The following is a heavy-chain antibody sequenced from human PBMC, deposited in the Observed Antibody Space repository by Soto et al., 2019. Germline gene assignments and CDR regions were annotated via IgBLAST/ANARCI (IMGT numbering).Heavy chain of an antibody. CDR2: ISYRGSPT. Sequence: EVQLVESGGGLVQPGGSLRLSCVGSVFTLSSYEMNWVRQAPGKGLEWVAWISYRGSPTGHADSVKGRFTSSRDNAKNSIYLRRNSLRAEDRAIYYCVRDRSRKVPTSIDYWGRGAMVTVSS. J-gene: IGHJ4*01. CDR1: VFTLSSYE. V-gene: IGHV3-48*03. CDR3: VRDRSRKVPTSIDY.